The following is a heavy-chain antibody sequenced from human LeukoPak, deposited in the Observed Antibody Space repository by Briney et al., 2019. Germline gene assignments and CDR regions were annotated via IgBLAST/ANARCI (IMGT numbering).Heavy chain of an antibody. Sequence: GGSLRLSCAASGFTFSSSAMSWVRQAPGKGLEWVSSISGSGSGGSTYYADSVKGPFTIYRDNSKNTLYLQRNSLIAEDTAVYYCAKSGYNRFDYWGQGTRVTVSS. CDR1: GFTFSSSA. CDR2: ISGSGSGGST. J-gene: IGHJ4*02. D-gene: IGHD5-24*01. CDR3: AKSGYNRFDY. V-gene: IGHV3-23*01.